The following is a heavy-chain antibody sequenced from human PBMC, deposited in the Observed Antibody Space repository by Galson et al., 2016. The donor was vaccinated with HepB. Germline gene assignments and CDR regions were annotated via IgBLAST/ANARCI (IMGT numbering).Heavy chain of an antibody. CDR1: GGSFSDYY. CDR2: INDSETT. V-gene: IGHV4-34*01. CDR3: ARKAIFDDYYYALDV. J-gene: IGHJ6*02. D-gene: IGHD3-3*01. Sequence: SETLSLTCGVFGGSFSDYYWSWIRQPPGRGLEWIGEINDSETTNYNPSLKSRVTISVDASKSQFSLRLNSVTAADTAMYYCARKAIFDDYYYALDVWGPGTTVTVSS.